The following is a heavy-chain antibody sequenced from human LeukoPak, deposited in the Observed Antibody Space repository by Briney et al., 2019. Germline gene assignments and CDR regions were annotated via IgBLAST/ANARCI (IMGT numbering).Heavy chain of an antibody. CDR3: ARGGITIFGVVISYYYYGMDV. Sequence: QAGGSLRLSCAASGFTFSSYAMSWVRQAPGKGLEWVANIKQDGSEKYYVDSVKGRFTISRDNAKNSLYLQMNSLRAEDTAVYYCARGGITIFGVVISYYYYGMDVWGQGTTVTVSS. J-gene: IGHJ6*02. CDR2: IKQDGSEK. CDR1: GFTFSSYA. V-gene: IGHV3-7*01. D-gene: IGHD3-3*01.